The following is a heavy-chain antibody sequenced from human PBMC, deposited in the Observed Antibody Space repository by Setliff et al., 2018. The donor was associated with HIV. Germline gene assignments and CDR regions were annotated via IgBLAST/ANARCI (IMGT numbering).Heavy chain of an antibody. Sequence: SETLSLTCAVYNGSFSGYYWTWIRQPPGKGLEWIGEINHSGSTNYSPSLKSRVTISVDASRNQFSLRLSSVTAADTAIYYCARGRDYTGSWFRPFYLDFWGHGNLVTVSS. J-gene: IGHJ4*01. D-gene: IGHD3-3*01. V-gene: IGHV4-34*01. CDR1: NGSFSGYY. CDR3: ARGRDYTGSWFRPFYLDF. CDR2: INHSGST.